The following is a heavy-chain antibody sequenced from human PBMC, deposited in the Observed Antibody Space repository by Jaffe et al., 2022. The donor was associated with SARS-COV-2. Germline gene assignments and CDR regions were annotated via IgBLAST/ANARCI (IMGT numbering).Heavy chain of an antibody. CDR1: GFTFSSYA. CDR3: AREGRSGLQTTTWDYFDF. V-gene: IGHV3-30*04. J-gene: IGHJ4*02. CDR2: ISSDGSNK. Sequence: QVQLVESGGGVVQPGKSLRLSCAASGFTFSSYAMHWVRQAPGKGLECVALISSDGSNKFYADSVKGRFTISRDDSKNMVYLQMYSLRSEDTAVYYCAREGRSGLQTTTWDYFDFWGQGTLATVSS. D-gene: IGHD1-1*01.